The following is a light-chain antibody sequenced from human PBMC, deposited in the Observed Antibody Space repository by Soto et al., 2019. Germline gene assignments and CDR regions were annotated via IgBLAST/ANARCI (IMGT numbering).Light chain of an antibody. V-gene: IGLV2-14*01. CDR2: DVS. J-gene: IGLJ2*01. CDR1: SSDVGGYNY. CDR3: SSDTSSSTL. Sequence: QSALTQPASVSGSPGQSITISCTGTSSDVGGYNYVSWYQQHPGKAPKLMIYDVSNRPLGVSNRFSGSKSGNTASLTISGLQAEDEADYYCSSDTSSSTLFGGGTKVTVL.